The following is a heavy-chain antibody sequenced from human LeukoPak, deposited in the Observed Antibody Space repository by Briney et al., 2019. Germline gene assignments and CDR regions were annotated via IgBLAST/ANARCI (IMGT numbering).Heavy chain of an antibody. Sequence: GESLKISCKGSGYSFTSYWIGWVRQMPGKGLEWMGIIYPGDSDTRYSPSFQGQVTISADKSISTAYLQWSSLKASDTAMYYCARRAGDGSGSYYAKNDAFDIWGQGTMVTVSS. D-gene: IGHD3-10*01. J-gene: IGHJ3*02. V-gene: IGHV5-51*01. CDR1: GYSFTSYW. CDR3: ARRAGDGSGSYYAKNDAFDI. CDR2: IYPGDSDT.